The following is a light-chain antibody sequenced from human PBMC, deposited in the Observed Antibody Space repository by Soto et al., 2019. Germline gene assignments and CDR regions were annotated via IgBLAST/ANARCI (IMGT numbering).Light chain of an antibody. V-gene: IGKV1-33*01. J-gene: IGKJ5*01. CDR1: QDISNY. CDR2: DAS. Sequence: DIQMTQSPSSMSASVGDRVTITCQASQDISNYLNWYKQKLGKAPKLLIYDASNLETGVPSRFSGSGSGTDFTFTIRSLKPEDIATYYCQQYSHLITFGQGTRLEIK. CDR3: QQYSHLIT.